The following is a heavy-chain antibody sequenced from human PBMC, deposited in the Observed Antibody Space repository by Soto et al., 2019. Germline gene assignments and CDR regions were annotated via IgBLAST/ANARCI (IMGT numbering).Heavy chain of an antibody. J-gene: IGHJ6*02. CDR1: GFTFSSYE. V-gene: IGHV3-48*03. CDR3: ASLLTLYCSSTSCTEGVPYYYYYGMDV. CDR2: ISSSGSTI. D-gene: IGHD2-2*01. Sequence: GGSLRLSCAASGFTFSSYEMNWVRQAPGKGLEWVSYISSSGSTIYYADSVKGRFTISRDNAKNSLYLQMNSLRAEDTAVYYCASLLTLYCSSTSCTEGVPYYYYYGMDVWGQGTTVTVSS.